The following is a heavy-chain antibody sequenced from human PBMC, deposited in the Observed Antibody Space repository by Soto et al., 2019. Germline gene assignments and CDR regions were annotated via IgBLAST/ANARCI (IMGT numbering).Heavy chain of an antibody. V-gene: IGHV3-21*01. Sequence: PGGSLRLSCAASGFTFSSYSMNWVRQAPGKGLEWVSSISSSSSYIYYADSVKGRFTISRDNAKNSLYLQMNSLRAEDTAVYYCARGQYSSSPDDWFDPWGQGTLVTV. CDR2: ISSSSSYI. CDR3: ARGQYSSSPDDWFDP. CDR1: GFTFSSYS. D-gene: IGHD6-6*01. J-gene: IGHJ5*02.